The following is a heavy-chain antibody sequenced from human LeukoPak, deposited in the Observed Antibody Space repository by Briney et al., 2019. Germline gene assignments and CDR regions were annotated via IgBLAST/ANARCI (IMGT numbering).Heavy chain of an antibody. CDR2: INPIHGGT. Sequence: ASVTVSCKASGYTFTGYYMHWVRQAPGQGLEWMGWINPIHGGTNYAQKFQGRVTMTRDTSISTAYMELSSLRSDDTAIYYCXSLGDSTTTTPDDEFDYWGQGTLVNGSS. V-gene: IGHV1-2*02. D-gene: IGHD1-26*01. CDR1: GYTFTGYY. CDR3: XSLGDSTTTTPDDEFDY. J-gene: IGHJ4*02.